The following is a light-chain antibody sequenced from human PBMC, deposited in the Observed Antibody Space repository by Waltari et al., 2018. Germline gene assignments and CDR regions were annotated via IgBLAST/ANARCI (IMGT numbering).Light chain of an antibody. CDR3: QHYLRLPVT. CDR2: GAS. J-gene: IGKJ1*01. V-gene: IGKV3-20*01. Sequence: EIVLTQSPGTLSLSPGESATLSCRTSQSVTRALAWYQQKPGQAPRLRIDGASNRATCIPDRFSGSGSGTDFSLTISSLEPEDFAVYYCQHYLRLPVTFGQGTKVEVK. CDR1: QSVTRA.